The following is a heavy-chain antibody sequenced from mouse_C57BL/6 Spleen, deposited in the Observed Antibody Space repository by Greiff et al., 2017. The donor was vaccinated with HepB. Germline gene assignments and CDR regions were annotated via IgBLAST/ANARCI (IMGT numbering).Heavy chain of an antibody. Sequence: VKLQESRAELVRPGTSVKVSCKASGYAFTNYLIEWVKQRPGQGLEWIGVINPGSGGTNYNEKFKGKATLTADKSSSTAYMQLSSLTSEDSAVYFCARSQTGHWYFDVWGTGTTVTVSS. V-gene: IGHV1-54*01. D-gene: IGHD4-1*01. CDR3: ARSQTGHWYFDV. CDR2: INPGSGGT. J-gene: IGHJ1*03. CDR1: GYAFTNYL.